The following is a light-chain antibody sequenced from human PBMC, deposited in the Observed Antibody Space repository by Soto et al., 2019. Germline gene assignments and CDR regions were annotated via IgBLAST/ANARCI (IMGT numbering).Light chain of an antibody. Sequence: QSALTQPASVSGSPGQSITISCTGTSSDVSGYDYVSWYQQHPGKAPKLLIFDVSKRPSGVSYRFSGSKSGNTASLTISGLQAEDEADYYCSSYASSITLVFGGGTKLTVL. CDR2: DVS. CDR3: SSYASSITLV. J-gene: IGLJ2*01. V-gene: IGLV2-14*01. CDR1: SSDVSGYDY.